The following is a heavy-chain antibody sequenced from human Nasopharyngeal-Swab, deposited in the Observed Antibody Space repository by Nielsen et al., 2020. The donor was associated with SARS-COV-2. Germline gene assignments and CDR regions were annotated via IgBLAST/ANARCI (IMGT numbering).Heavy chain of an antibody. CDR1: GFTFSSYA. V-gene: IGHV3-23*01. CDR3: AKDPSGSYWDDAFDI. J-gene: IGHJ3*02. CDR2: ISGSGGST. Sequence: GESLKISCAASGFTFSSYAMSWVRQAPGKGLEWVSAISGSGGSTYYADSVKGRFTISRDNSKNTLYLQMNSLRAEDTAVYYCAKDPSGSYWDDAFDIWGQGTMVTVSS. D-gene: IGHD1-26*01.